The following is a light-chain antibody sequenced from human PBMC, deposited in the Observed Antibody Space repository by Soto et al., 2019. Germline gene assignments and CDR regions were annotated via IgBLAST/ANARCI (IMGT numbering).Light chain of an antibody. CDR2: DST. V-gene: IGKV3-11*01. CDR1: QRVDNF. J-gene: IGKJ4*01. Sequence: EVTLTQSPATLSLSPGDRATLSCRASQRVDNFLAWYQQKPAHPPRLLIYDSTNRATGVSAKFSASVSGTDYTLTITSLEPEDFELDYCQQRTKWPPGLTFGGGTRIEIK. CDR3: QQRTKWPPGLT.